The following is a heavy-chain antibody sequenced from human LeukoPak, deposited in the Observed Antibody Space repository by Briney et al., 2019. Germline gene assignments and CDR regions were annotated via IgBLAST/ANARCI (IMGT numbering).Heavy chain of an antibody. CDR3: ARGSLRITGTTRYWFDP. D-gene: IGHD1-20*01. J-gene: IGHJ5*02. V-gene: IGHV1-2*04. Sequence: ASVKVSCKASGYTFTSYGIDWVRQAPGQGLEWMGWINPNSGGTNYAQKFQGWVTMTRDTSISTAYMELSRLRSDDTAVYYCARGSLRITGTTRYWFDPWGQGTLVTVSS. CDR2: INPNSGGT. CDR1: GYTFTSYG.